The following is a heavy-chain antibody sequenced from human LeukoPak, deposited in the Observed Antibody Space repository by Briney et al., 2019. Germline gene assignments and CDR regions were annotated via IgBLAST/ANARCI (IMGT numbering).Heavy chain of an antibody. D-gene: IGHD6-19*01. V-gene: IGHV3-21*01. J-gene: IGHJ4*02. CDR2: IVTSGNYV. CDR3: ARDLSISVADSEYYFDY. Sequence: ETLSLTCAVSGGSISSGGYSWSWIRQPPGKGLEWVSSIVTSGNYVYHADSVKGRFTISRDNAKNSLYLQMNSLRAEDTAVYYCARDLSISVADSEYYFDYWGQGTLVTVSS. CDR1: GGSISSGGYS.